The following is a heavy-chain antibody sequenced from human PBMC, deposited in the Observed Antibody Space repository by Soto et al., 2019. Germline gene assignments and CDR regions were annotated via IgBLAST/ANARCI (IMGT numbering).Heavy chain of an antibody. D-gene: IGHD6-6*01. CDR2: IYYSGST. CDR3: ARYRGAARPRWGVNWFDP. Sequence: PSETLSLTCTVSGGSISSYYWSWIRQPPGKGLEWIGYIYYSGSTNYNPSLKSRVTMSVDTSKNQFSLKLSSVTAADTAVYYCARYRGAARPRWGVNWFDPWGQGTLVTVSS. CDR1: GGSISSYY. J-gene: IGHJ5*02. V-gene: IGHV4-59*12.